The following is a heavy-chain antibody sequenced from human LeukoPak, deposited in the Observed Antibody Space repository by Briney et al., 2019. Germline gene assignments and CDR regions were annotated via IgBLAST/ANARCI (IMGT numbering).Heavy chain of an antibody. CDR2: NNYSGNT. CDR3: VRYVVYGSGIYYFDY. J-gene: IGHJ4*02. D-gene: IGHD3-10*01. V-gene: IGHV4-39*01. CDR1: GGSISSSSHY. Sequence: SETLSLTCTVSGGSISSSSHYWSWIRQPPGKGLEGVASNNYSGNTYYNPSLKSRVTIFGDQSKNPFPLKLSPVTAADTAVFYCVRYVVYGSGIYYFDYWGQGTLVTVSS.